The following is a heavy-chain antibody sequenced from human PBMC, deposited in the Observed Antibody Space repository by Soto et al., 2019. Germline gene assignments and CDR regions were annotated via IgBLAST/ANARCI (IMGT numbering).Heavy chain of an antibody. V-gene: IGHV4-34*01. Sequence: GSLRLSCVASGFTFSSYAMTWVRQAPGKGLEWIAEVYNDGSANYHPSLESRATISVDRSKNQFSLRLSSVTAADTGKYYCARLVYDSRLNYLYFDHWGQGTLVTVSS. J-gene: IGHJ4*02. D-gene: IGHD3-22*01. CDR2: VYNDGSA. CDR3: ARLVYDSRLNYLYFDH. CDR1: GFTFSSYA.